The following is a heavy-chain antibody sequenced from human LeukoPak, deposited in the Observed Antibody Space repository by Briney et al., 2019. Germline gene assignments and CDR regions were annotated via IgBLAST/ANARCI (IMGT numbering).Heavy chain of an antibody. V-gene: IGHV1-2*02. D-gene: IGHD4-23*01. CDR2: INPNSGGT. Sequence: ASVKVSCKASGYTFTGYYMHWVRQAPGQGLEWMGWINPNSGGTNYAQKFQGRVTMTRDTSISTAYMELSRQRSDDTAVYYCASLSNGNSYIWFDPWGQGTLVTVSS. J-gene: IGHJ5*02. CDR3: ASLSNGNSYIWFDP. CDR1: GYTFTGYY.